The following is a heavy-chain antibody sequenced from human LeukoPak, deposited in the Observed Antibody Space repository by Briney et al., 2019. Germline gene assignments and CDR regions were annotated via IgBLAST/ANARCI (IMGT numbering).Heavy chain of an antibody. D-gene: IGHD7-27*01. CDR2: VYYSGSA. CDR3: ARVDANWGVVDY. Sequence: PSETLSLTCSVSGGSISSSSYYWGWIRQSPGKGLEWVGSVYYSGSAYYNSSLKSRLTISIDSSKNQFSLKLNSVTAADTAVYYCARVDANWGVVDYWGQGTLVTVSS. V-gene: IGHV4-39*07. J-gene: IGHJ4*02. CDR1: GGSISSSSYY.